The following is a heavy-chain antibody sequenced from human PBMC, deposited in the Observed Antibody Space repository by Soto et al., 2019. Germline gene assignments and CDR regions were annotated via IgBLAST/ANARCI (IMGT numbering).Heavy chain of an antibody. J-gene: IGHJ6*02. Sequence: QVQMVESGGGVVQPGRSLRLSCAASGFSFSTYGMHWVRQAPGKGLEWMAVISNDGSNKYYADSVKGRFTISRDNSKDTLFLQMNSLKGDDTAVYYCAKVVRVDNTSSNFYYYSDMDAWGQGTTVTVSS. V-gene: IGHV3-30*18. CDR2: ISNDGSNK. CDR3: AKVVRVDNTSSNFYYYSDMDA. CDR1: GFSFSTYG. D-gene: IGHD6-6*01.